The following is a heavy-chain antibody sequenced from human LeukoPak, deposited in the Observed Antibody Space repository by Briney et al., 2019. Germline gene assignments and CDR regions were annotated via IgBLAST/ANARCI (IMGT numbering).Heavy chain of an antibody. Sequence: ASVKVSCKASGYTFTSYDINWVRQATGQGLEWMGWMNPNSGNTGYAQKVQGRATITRNTSLSTAYMELSSLRSEDTAVYYRARVAPYSGRLYYFDYWGQGTLVTVSS. CDR2: MNPNSGNT. J-gene: IGHJ4*02. V-gene: IGHV1-8*01. D-gene: IGHD5-12*01. CDR1: GYTFTSYD. CDR3: ARVAPYSGRLYYFDY.